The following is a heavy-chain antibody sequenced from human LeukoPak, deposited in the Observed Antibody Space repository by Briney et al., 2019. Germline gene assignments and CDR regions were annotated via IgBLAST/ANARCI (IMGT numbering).Heavy chain of an antibody. CDR2: IKQDGSEK. V-gene: IGHV3-7*03. CDR3: AKDRRAGSYDY. D-gene: IGHD3-10*01. J-gene: IGHJ4*02. Sequence: ETLSLTCTVSGGSISSYFWSWIRQPPGKGLEWVANIKQDGSEKYYVDSVKGRFTISRDNAKNSLYLQMNSLRAEDTAVYYCAKDRRAGSYDYWGQGTLVTVSS. CDR1: GGSISSYF.